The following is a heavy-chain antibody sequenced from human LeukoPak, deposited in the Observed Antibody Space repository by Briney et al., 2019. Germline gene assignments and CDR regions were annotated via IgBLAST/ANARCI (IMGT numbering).Heavy chain of an antibody. D-gene: IGHD6-25*01. CDR1: GYTFTSYD. CDR2: MNPNSGNT. Sequence: ASVEVSCKASGYTFTSYDINWVRQATGQGLEWMGWMNPNSGNTGYAQKFQGRVTMTRDTSISTAYMELSRLRSDDTAVYYCASPAASLASRYYYYYMDVWGKGTTVTVSS. J-gene: IGHJ6*03. V-gene: IGHV1-8*01. CDR3: ASPAASLASRYYYYYMDV.